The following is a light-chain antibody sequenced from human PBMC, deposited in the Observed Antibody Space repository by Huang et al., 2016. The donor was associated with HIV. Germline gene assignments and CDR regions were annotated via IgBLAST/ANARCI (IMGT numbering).Light chain of an antibody. Sequence: EVVLTQSPATLSLSPGEGATLSCRAGQSVSSYLAWYQQKTGQAPRLLIYEASNRASCIPARFSGSGSGTDFTLTISSLEPEDFAVYYCQQRRNWPPSFGQGTRLEIK. CDR1: QSVSSY. CDR2: EAS. J-gene: IGKJ5*01. CDR3: QQRRNWPPS. V-gene: IGKV3-11*01.